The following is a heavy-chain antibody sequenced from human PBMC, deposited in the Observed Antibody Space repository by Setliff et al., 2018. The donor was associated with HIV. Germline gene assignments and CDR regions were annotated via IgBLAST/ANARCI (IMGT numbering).Heavy chain of an antibody. CDR2: INHSGIT. CDR1: GGSFRGYY. Sequence: PSETLSLTCAVYGGSFRGYYWSWIRQTPGKGLAWIGEINHSGITKYNPSLKRRVTISVDTSKNQFSPKLRSVTAADTAVYYCARVPGYSSGTSYMDVWGKGTTVTVSS. J-gene: IGHJ6*03. CDR3: ARVPGYSSGTSYMDV. V-gene: IGHV4-34*01. D-gene: IGHD6-19*01.